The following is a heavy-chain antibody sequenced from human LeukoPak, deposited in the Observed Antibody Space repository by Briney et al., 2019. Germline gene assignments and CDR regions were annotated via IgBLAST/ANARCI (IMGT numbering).Heavy chain of an antibody. CDR1: GFTFNNYW. CDR2: IKRDGSEK. CDR3: ARGAGVAAAGTIDC. D-gene: IGHD6-13*01. V-gene: IGHV3-7*03. J-gene: IGHJ4*02. Sequence: PGGSLRLSCVASGFTFNNYWMSWVRQAPGKGLEWVANIKRDGSEKYYVDSVKGRFTISRDNAKNSLFLQMNSLRAEDTAVYFCARGAGVAAAGTIDCWGQGTLVTVSS.